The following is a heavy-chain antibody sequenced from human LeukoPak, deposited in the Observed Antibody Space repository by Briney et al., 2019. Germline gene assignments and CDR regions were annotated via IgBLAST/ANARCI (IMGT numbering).Heavy chain of an antibody. J-gene: IGHJ3*02. V-gene: IGHV4-39*07. CDR2: IYYSGST. CDR3: ARLLGDPLGAFDI. Sequence: SETLSLTCTVSGGSISSSSYYWGWIRQPPGKGLEWIGSIYYSGSTYYNPSLKSRVTISVDRSKNQFSLKLSSVTAADTAVYYCARLLGDPLGAFDIWGQGTMVTVSS. CDR1: GGSISSSSYY. D-gene: IGHD2/OR15-2a*01.